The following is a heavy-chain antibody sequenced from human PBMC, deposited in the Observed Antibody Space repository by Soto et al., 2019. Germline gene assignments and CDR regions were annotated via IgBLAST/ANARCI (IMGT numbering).Heavy chain of an antibody. CDR3: AGSIAAAGTSWFDP. CDR2: ISAYNGNT. V-gene: IGHV1-18*01. CDR1: GYTFTSYG. Sequence: QVQLVQSGAEVKKPGASVKVSCKASGYTFTSYGISWVRQAPGQGLEWMGWISAYNGNTNYAQKLQGRVTMTTDTSTSTAYRELRSLRPDDTAVYYCAGSIAAAGTSWFDPWGQGTLVTVSS. J-gene: IGHJ5*02. D-gene: IGHD6-13*01.